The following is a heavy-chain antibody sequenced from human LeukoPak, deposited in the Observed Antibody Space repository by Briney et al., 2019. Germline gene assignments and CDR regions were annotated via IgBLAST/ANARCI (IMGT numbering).Heavy chain of an antibody. J-gene: IGHJ6*03. D-gene: IGHD3-22*01. CDR2: IKQDGSEK. CDR3: AKAKYYYDSSGGYYYYYMDV. Sequence: GGSLRLSCAASGLTFSSYSMSWVRQAPGKGLEWVANIKQDGSEKNYVGSVKGRFTIARDNAKNSLYLQMNSLRAEDTAVYYCAKAKYYYDSSGGYYYYYMDVWGKGTTVTVSS. CDR1: GLTFSSYS. V-gene: IGHV3-7*03.